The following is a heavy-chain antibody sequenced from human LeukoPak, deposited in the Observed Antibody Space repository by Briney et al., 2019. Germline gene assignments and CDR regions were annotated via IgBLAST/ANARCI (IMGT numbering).Heavy chain of an antibody. V-gene: IGHV1-2*02. CDR3: ARARVPIAVAGLYYFDY. J-gene: IGHJ4*02. CDR2: IKPDSGSS. Sequence: GASVKVSCTASGYTFTAYYIHWLRQAPGQGPEWMGWIKPDSGSSHYAQKLQGRVTMTRDTSSNSAYMDLTRLKSDDTAVYYCARARVPIAVAGLYYFDYWGQGALVTVSS. CDR1: GYTFTAYY. D-gene: IGHD6-19*01.